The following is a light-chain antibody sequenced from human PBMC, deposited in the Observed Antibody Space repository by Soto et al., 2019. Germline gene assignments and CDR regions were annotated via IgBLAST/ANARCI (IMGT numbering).Light chain of an antibody. Sequence: DIVMTQSPDSLAVSLGERATINCKSSQSVLYNSNNKNYLAWYQHKPGQPPKLLIYWASTRESGVPDRFSGSGSETDFTLTISSLQAEDVAVYYCQQYYSTWTFGQGTKVDIK. CDR1: QSVLYNSNNKNY. J-gene: IGKJ1*01. CDR3: QQYYSTWT. V-gene: IGKV4-1*01. CDR2: WAS.